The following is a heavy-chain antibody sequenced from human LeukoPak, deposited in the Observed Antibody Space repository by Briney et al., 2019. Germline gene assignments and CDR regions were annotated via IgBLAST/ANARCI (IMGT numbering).Heavy chain of an antibody. CDR2: INPNSGGT. CDR3: ARSTRRFDGSGYFY. Sequence: ASVKVSCKASGYTFTGYYMHWVRQAPGQGLEWMGRINPNSGGTNYAQKFQGRVTMTRDTSISTAYMELSRLRSDDTAVYYCARSTRRFDGSGYFYWGQGTLVTVSS. D-gene: IGHD3-22*01. J-gene: IGHJ4*02. V-gene: IGHV1-2*06. CDR1: GYTFTGYY.